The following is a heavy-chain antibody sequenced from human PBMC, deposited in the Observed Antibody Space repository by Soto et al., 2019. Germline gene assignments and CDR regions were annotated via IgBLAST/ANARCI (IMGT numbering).Heavy chain of an antibody. CDR1: GGSIISSSYY. J-gene: IGHJ5*02. V-gene: IGHV4-39*01. D-gene: IGHD6-6*01. Sequence: SETLSLTCTVSGGSIISSSYYWVWIRQPPGKGLEWIGSIYYSGSTYYNPSLKSRVTISVDTSKNQFSLKLSSVTAADTAVYYCAGHSSSSLGRWFDPWGQGTLVTVSS. CDR2: IYYSGST. CDR3: AGHSSSSLGRWFDP.